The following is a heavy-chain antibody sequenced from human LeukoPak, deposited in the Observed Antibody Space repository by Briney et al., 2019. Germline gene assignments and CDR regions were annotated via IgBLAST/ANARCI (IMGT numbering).Heavy chain of an antibody. CDR1: GDSITGYH. Sequence: SETLSLTCTVSGDSITGYHWSWIRQPPEKGLEWIGCISYRGSTNYNPSLKSRVTISVDTSKKYFSLKLTSVTAADTGVYYCARGRGLGVITPYSDSWGQGTLVTVSS. J-gene: IGHJ4*02. V-gene: IGHV4-59*08. D-gene: IGHD3-16*02. CDR2: ISYRGST. CDR3: ARGRGLGVITPYSDS.